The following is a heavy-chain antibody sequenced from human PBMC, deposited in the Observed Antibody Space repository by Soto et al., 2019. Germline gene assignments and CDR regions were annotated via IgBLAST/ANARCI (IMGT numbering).Heavy chain of an antibody. V-gene: IGHV4-34*01. CDR3: ARLYTYGYYHFDH. Sequence: SETLSLTCAVYGGSFSGYYWNWIRQPPGKGLEWIGEIDHSGYTNYNPSLKSRVTISVDTSKNQFSLRLTSVTAADTAVYFCARLYTYGYYHFDHWGQGTLVTVSS. J-gene: IGHJ4*02. CDR1: GGSFSGYY. CDR2: IDHSGYT. D-gene: IGHD3-22*01.